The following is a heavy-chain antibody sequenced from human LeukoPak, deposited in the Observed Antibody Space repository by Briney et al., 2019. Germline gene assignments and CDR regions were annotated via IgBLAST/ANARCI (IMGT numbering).Heavy chain of an antibody. J-gene: IGHJ4*02. CDR2: IIPIFGTA. CDR3: ARTYGDYAYDY. Sequence: ASVKVSCKASGDTFSRYPISWVRQPPGQGLEWMGGIIPIFGTANYAQKFQGRVTITADKSTSTAYMELSSLRSEDTAVYYCARTYGDYAYDYWGQGTLVTVFS. CDR1: GDTFSRYP. V-gene: IGHV1-69*06. D-gene: IGHD4-17*01.